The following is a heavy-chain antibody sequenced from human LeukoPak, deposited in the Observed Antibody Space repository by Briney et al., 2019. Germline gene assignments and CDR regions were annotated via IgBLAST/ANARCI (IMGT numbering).Heavy chain of an antibody. Sequence: GESLKISCKGSGYSFTTYWIVWVRQMPGKGLEWMGIIYPGGSDTRYSPSFQGQVTISADKSISTAYLQWSSLKASDTAMYYCARRDRTGYNSFDYWGQGTLVTVSS. CDR1: GYSFTTYW. CDR2: IYPGGSDT. J-gene: IGHJ4*02. CDR3: ARRDRTGYNSFDY. V-gene: IGHV5-51*01. D-gene: IGHD3-9*01.